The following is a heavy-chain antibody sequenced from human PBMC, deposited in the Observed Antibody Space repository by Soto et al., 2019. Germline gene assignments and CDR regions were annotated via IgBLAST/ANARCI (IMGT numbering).Heavy chain of an antibody. J-gene: IGHJ3*02. Sequence: ASVKVSCKASGGTFSSYTISWVRQAPGQGLEWMGRIIPILGIANYAQKFQGRVTITADKSPSTAYMELSSLRSEDTAVYYCASEGYSGHGGAFDIWGQGTMVTVSS. D-gene: IGHD5-12*01. CDR1: GGTFSSYT. CDR3: ASEGYSGHGGAFDI. CDR2: IIPILGIA. V-gene: IGHV1-69*02.